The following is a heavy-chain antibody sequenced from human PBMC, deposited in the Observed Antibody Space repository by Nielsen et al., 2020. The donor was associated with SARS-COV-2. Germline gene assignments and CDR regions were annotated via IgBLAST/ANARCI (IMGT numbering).Heavy chain of an antibody. CDR2: IWYDGSNK. D-gene: IGHD3-10*01. CDR1: GFTFSSSG. J-gene: IGHJ4*02. CDR3: ARDRSRGHYFDY. Sequence: GESLKISCAASGFTFSSSGMHGVRQAPGKGLEWVAVIWYDGSNKYYADSVKGRFTISRDNSKNTLYLQMNSLSAEDTAVYYCARDRSRGHYFDYWGQGTLVTVSS. V-gene: IGHV3-33*01.